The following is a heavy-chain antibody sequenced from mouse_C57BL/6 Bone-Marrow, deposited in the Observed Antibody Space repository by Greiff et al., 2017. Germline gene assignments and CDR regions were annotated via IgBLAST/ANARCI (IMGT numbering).Heavy chain of an antibody. CDR2: IDPENGDT. J-gene: IGHJ2*01. CDR1: GFNIKDDY. D-gene: IGHD2-1*01. CDR3: TTGNYVFDY. Sequence: DVQLQESGAELVRPGASVKLSCTASGFNIKDDYMHWVKQRPEQGLEWIGWIDPENGDTEYASKFQGKATITADTSSNTAYLQLSSLTSEDTAVYYCTTGNYVFDYWGQGTTLTVSS. V-gene: IGHV14-4*01.